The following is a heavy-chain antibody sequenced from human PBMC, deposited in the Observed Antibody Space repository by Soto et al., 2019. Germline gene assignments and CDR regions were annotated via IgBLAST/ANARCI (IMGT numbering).Heavy chain of an antibody. V-gene: IGHV3-30*04. D-gene: IGHD1-1*01. CDR2: IAYDGRNK. J-gene: IGHJ4*02. CDR3: ARELERVFDY. CDR1: GFTFSSYA. Sequence: GGSLRLSCAASGFTFSSYAMHWVRQAPGKGLEWVAVIAYDGRNKYYADSVKGRFTISRDNSKNTLYLQMNSLRIEDTAVYYCARELERVFDYWGRGTLVPVSS.